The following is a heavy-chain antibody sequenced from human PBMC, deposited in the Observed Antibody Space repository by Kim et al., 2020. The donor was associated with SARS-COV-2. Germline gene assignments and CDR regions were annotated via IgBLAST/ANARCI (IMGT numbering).Heavy chain of an antibody. CDR3: AKGDIVVVVAATPTFDY. V-gene: IGHV3-23*01. Sequence: VKGRFTISRDNSKNTLYLQMNSLRAEDTAVYYCAKGDIVVVVAATPTFDYWGQGTLVTVSS. J-gene: IGHJ4*02. D-gene: IGHD2-15*01.